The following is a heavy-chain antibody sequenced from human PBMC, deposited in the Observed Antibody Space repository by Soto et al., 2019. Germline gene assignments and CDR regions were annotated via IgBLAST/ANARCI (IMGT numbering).Heavy chain of an antibody. CDR1: GGSISRNC. D-gene: IGHD1-1*01. J-gene: IGHJ6*02. CDR3: ARVGTSAYFYATDV. Sequence: QVPLQESGPALVKPSETLSLTCTVSGGSISRNCWTWIRQPPGKGLEWIGYICSSGTTKYNPSLKSRVSISIDTSKNQFSLSLTSVAVADTAVYYRARVGTSAYFYATDVWGQGTTVTVSS. V-gene: IGHV4-59*01. CDR2: ICSSGTT.